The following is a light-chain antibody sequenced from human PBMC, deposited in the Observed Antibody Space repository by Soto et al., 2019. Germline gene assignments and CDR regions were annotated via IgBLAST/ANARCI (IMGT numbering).Light chain of an antibody. CDR1: SIGSKS. CDR2: DDS. V-gene: IGLV3-21*02. J-gene: IGLJ1*01. Sequence: YELTQPPSVSVAPGQTARITCGGNSIGSKSVHWYQQKPGQAPVLVVYDDSERPSGIPERFSGSNSGNTATLTISRVEAGDEADYYCQVWDRSSDPPYVFGTGTKVTVL. CDR3: QVWDRSSDPPYV.